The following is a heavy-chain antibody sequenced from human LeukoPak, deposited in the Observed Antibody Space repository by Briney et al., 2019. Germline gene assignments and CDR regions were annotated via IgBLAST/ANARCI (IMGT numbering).Heavy chain of an antibody. CDR1: GGSISSSSYY. J-gene: IGHJ4*02. CDR2: SNQSHGT. V-gene: IGHV4-39*02. D-gene: IGHD6-6*01. CDR3: ARARSDSSAFFDY. Sequence: SETLSLTCTASGGSISSSSYYWSWIRQSPGKGLEWIGESNQSHGTNYNPSLKSRVTISLDTSKNHFSLRLSSVTAADTAVYYCARARSDSSAFFDYWGQGTQVTVST.